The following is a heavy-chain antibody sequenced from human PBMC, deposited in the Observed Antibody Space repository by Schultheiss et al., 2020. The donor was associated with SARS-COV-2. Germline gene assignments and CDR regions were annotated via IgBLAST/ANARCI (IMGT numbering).Heavy chain of an antibody. D-gene: IGHD3-10*01. Sequence: GGSLRLSCAASGFTFSSYSMNWVRQAPGKGLEWVSSISSSSSYIYYADSVKGRFTISRDNAKNSLYLQMNSLRAEDTAVYYCARPMVRGVRDAFDIWGQGTMVTVSS. J-gene: IGHJ3*02. CDR3: ARPMVRGVRDAFDI. CDR2: ISSSSSYI. V-gene: IGHV3-21*01. CDR1: GFTFSSYS.